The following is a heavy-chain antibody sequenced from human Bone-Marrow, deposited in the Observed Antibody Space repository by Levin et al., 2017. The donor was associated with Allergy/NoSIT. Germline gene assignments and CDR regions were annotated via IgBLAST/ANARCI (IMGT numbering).Heavy chain of an antibody. CDR1: GFTFSSYA. D-gene: IGHD2-2*02. CDR3: AKVKSYCSSTSCYSGWFDP. CDR2: ISGSGGST. J-gene: IGHJ5*02. V-gene: IGHV3-23*01. Sequence: PGESLKISCAASGFTFSSYAMSWVRQAPGKGLEWVSAISGSGGSTYYADSVKGRFTISRDNSKNTLYLQMNSLRAEDTAVYYCAKVKSYCSSTSCYSGWFDPWGQGTLVTVSS.